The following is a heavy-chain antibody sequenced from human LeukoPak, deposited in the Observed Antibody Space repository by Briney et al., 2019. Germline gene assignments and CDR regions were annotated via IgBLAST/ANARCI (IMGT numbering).Heavy chain of an antibody. CDR1: GYTFTGYY. CDR3: ARVWELLSNNYYYYYMDV. Sequence: ASVKVSCKASGYTFTGYYMHWVRQAPGQGLEWMAWINPNSGGTNYAQKFQGRVTMTRDTSISTAYMELSRLRSDDTAVYYCARVWELLSNNYYYYYMDVWGKGTTVTVSS. J-gene: IGHJ6*03. D-gene: IGHD1-26*01. CDR2: INPNSGGT. V-gene: IGHV1-2*02.